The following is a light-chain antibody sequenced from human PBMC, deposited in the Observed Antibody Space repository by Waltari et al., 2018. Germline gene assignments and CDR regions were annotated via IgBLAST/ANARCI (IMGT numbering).Light chain of an antibody. CDR2: DAS. J-gene: IGKJ4*01. CDR1: QCVSSY. V-gene: IGKV3-11*01. CDR3: QQRSDWLLT. Sequence: EIVLTQSPGTLSLSPGERATLSCRASQCVSSYLAWYQQKSGQAPRLPIYDASNRATGIPARFSGGGSGTDFTLTISSLEPEDFAVYYCQQRSDWLLTFGGGTKVEIK.